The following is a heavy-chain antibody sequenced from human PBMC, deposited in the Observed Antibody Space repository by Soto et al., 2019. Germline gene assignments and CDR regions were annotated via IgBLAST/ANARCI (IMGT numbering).Heavy chain of an antibody. D-gene: IGHD2-15*01. V-gene: IGHV4-59*12. Sequence: PSETLSLTCTVSGGSISSYYWSWIRQPPGKGQEWIGYIYYSGSTNYNPSLKSRVTISVDTSKNQFSLKLSSVTAADTAVYYCASSRCSGGSCYSKTADYYYYGMDVWGQGTTVTVSS. J-gene: IGHJ6*02. CDR3: ASSRCSGGSCYSKTADYYYYGMDV. CDR1: GGSISSYY. CDR2: IYYSGST.